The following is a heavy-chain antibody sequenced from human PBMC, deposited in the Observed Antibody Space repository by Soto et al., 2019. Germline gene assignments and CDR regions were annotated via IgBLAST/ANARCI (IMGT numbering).Heavy chain of an antibody. J-gene: IGHJ6*02. CDR2: IYHTGTT. CDR3: ARGQKARRYDFWSGPDTYYYYYYGMDV. Sequence: SETLSLTCAVSGDSIIGIYHWAWIRQSPGRGLEWSASIYHTGTTYYTPSLESRLTISVDTSKNQFSLRLSSVTAADTAVYYCARGQKARRYDFWSGPDTYYYYYYGMDVWGQGTTVTGSS. CDR1: GDSIIGIYH. D-gene: IGHD3-3*01. V-gene: IGHV4-38-2*01.